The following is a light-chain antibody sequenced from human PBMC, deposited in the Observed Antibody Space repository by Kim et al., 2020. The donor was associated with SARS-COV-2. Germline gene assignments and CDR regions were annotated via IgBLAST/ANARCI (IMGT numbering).Light chain of an antibody. J-gene: IGLJ2*01. CDR3: HGWESSSIHVV. V-gene: IGLV3-21*01. CDR1: NIGSKS. Sequence: SYELTQPPSLSVAPGKTSRITCRGNNIGSKSVHWYQQKPGQAPVLVIYYDSDRPSGIPERFSGSTSGNTATLTISRVRAEDEASYYCHGWESSSIHVVF. CDR2: YDS.